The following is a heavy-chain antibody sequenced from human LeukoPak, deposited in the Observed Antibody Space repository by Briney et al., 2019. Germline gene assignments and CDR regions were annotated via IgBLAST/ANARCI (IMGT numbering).Heavy chain of an antibody. CDR2: IYASETTT. CDR1: DDPINSGVYY. J-gene: IGHJ6*03. V-gene: IGHV4-61*09. Sequence: SETLSLTCTVSDDPINSGVYYWNWIRQPAGKGREWFSHIYASETTTISNPSLNSRAAISLDTSRSHFSLKRSSVTAAHTAVYYCARAKKRSGRSRNFYLDVWGKATTVTVSS. CDR3: ARAKKRSGRSRNFYLDV. D-gene: IGHD1-26*01.